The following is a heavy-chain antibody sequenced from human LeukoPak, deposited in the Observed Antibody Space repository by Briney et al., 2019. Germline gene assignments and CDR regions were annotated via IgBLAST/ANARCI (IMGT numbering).Heavy chain of an antibody. CDR3: ARLGYSSGGSPVKDY. J-gene: IGHJ4*02. CDR2: ISSSGSTI. Sequence: PGGSLRLSCAASGFTFSSYEMNWVRQAPGKGLEWVSYISSSGSTIYYADSVKGRFTISRDNAKNSLYLQMNSLRAEDTAVYYCARLGYSSGGSPVKDYWGQGTLVTVSS. V-gene: IGHV3-48*03. D-gene: IGHD6-19*01. CDR1: GFTFSSYE.